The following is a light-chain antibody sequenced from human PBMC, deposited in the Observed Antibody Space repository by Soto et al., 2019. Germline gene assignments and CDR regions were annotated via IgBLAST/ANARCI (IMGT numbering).Light chain of an antibody. CDR2: GAS. V-gene: IGKV3-20*01. CDR3: QQYGTSRPWA. Sequence: EIVLTQSPGTLSLSPGERATLSCRASQSISSYSLAWYQQKPGQAPRLLIHGASSRATGIPDRCSGSGSGTDFTLTISRLEPEDFAVYYCQQYGTSRPWAFGQGTKVEIK. CDR1: QSISSYS. J-gene: IGKJ1*01.